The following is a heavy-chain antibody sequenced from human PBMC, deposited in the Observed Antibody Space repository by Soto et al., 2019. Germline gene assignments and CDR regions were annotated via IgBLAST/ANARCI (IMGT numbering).Heavy chain of an antibody. J-gene: IGHJ4*01. D-gene: IGHD4-17*01. V-gene: IGHV4-31*03. CDR1: GGSISSGGYY. CDR2: IYYSGST. Sequence: SETLSLTCTVSGGSISSGGYYWSWIRQHPGKGLEWIGYIYYSGSTYYNPSLKSRVTISVDTSKNQFSLKLSSVTAADTAVYYCAREGGTVTTYFDYWGHGTLVTVSS. CDR3: AREGGTVTTYFDY.